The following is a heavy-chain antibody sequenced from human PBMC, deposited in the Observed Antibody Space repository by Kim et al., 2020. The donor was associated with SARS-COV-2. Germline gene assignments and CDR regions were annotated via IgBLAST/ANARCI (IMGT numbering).Heavy chain of an antibody. CDR3: AGIHSNYEGSWFDP. CDR1: GGTFSSYA. J-gene: IGHJ5*02. Sequence: SVKVSCKASGGTFSSYAISWVRQAPGQGLEWMGGIIPIFGTANYAQKFQGRVTITADESTSTAYMELSSLRSEDTAVYYCAGIHSNYEGSWFDPWGQGTLVTVSS. D-gene: IGHD4-4*01. CDR2: IIPIFGTA. V-gene: IGHV1-69*13.